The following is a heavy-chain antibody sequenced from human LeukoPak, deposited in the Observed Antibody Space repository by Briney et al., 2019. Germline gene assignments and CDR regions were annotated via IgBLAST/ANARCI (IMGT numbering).Heavy chain of an antibody. J-gene: IGHJ6*03. D-gene: IGHD2-8*01. V-gene: IGHV3-11*04. CDR3: ARPIEDCTNGVCYTGGYYYYYMDV. CDR1: GFTFSDYY. Sequence: GGSLRLSCAASGFTFSDYYMSWIRQAPGKGLEWVSYISSSSSTIYYADSVKGRFTISRDNAKNSLYLQMNSLRAEDTAVYYCARPIEDCTNGVCYTGGYYYYYMDVWGKGTTVTVSS. CDR2: ISSSSSTI.